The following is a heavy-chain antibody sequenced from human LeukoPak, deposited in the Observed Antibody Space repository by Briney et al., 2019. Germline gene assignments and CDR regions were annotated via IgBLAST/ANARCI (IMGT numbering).Heavy chain of an antibody. CDR3: AKDLQEIGGSAFDI. V-gene: IGHV3-7*03. D-gene: IGHD5-24*01. J-gene: IGHJ3*02. CDR2: IKQDGSEK. Sequence: PGGSLRLSCAASGFTFSSYWMSWVRQAPGKGLEWVANIKQDGSEKYYVDSVKGRFTISRDNAKNSLYLQMNSLRAEDTALYYCAKDLQEIGGSAFDIWGQGTMVTVSS. CDR1: GFTFSSYW.